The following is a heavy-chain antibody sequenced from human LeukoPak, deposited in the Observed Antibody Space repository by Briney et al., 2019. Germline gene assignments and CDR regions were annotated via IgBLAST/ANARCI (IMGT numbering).Heavy chain of an antibody. CDR3: ARVGNVDTAMLYMDV. V-gene: IGHV3-74*01. D-gene: IGHD5-18*01. J-gene: IGHJ6*03. CDR2: INTDGSST. Sequence: GGSLRLSCAASGFTFSSYWMHWVRQAPGKGLVWVSRINTDGSSTSYADSVKGRFTISRDNAKNTLYLQMNSLRAEDTAVYYCARVGNVDTAMLYMDVWGKGTTATVSS. CDR1: GFTFSSYW.